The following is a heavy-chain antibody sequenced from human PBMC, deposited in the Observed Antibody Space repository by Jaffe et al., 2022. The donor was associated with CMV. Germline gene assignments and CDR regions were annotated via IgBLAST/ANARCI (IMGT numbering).Heavy chain of an antibody. V-gene: IGHV2-70*17. CDR3: ARSYGDFPYYFDY. CDR1: GFSLTTRGTS. Sequence: QVTLRESGPALVKPAQTLTLTCTVSGFSLTTRGTSVHWIRQPPGKALQWLARIDWDADKFYITSLETRLTFSRDTSKNQVVLTMTNMNPMDTATYYCARSYGDFPYYFDYWGQGILVTVSS. J-gene: IGHJ4*02. CDR2: IDWDADK. D-gene: IGHD4-17*01.